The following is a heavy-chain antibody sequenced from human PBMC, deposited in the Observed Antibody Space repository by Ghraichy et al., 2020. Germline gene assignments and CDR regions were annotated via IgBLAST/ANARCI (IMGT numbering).Heavy chain of an antibody. J-gene: IGHJ4*02. Sequence: GGSLRLSCAASAFTFSRYGMYWVRQAPGKGLEWVSDINRDGSSTNYADSVKGRFTVSRDNAKNTLYLQMNSLRVEDTAVYYCVRLLDLDYWGQGTLVTVSS. CDR3: VRLLDLDY. D-gene: IGHD3-3*01. CDR1: AFTFSRYG. CDR2: INRDGSST. V-gene: IGHV3-74*01.